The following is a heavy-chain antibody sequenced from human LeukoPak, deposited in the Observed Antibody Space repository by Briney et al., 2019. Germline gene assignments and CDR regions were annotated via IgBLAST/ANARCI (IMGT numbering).Heavy chain of an antibody. CDR2: IYSGGST. J-gene: IGHJ4*02. Sequence: PGGSLILSCAASGFTVSNNYMSWVRQAPGKGLEWVSVIYSGGSTYYADSVKGRFTISRDNSKNTLYLQMNSLRAEDTAVYYCARAVFLGYCSGTSCVDYWGQGTLVTVSS. CDR1: GFTVSNNY. CDR3: ARAVFLGYCSGTSCVDY. V-gene: IGHV3-53*01. D-gene: IGHD2-2*01.